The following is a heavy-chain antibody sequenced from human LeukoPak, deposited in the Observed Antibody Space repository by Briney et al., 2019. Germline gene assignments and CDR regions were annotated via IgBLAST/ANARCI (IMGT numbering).Heavy chain of an antibody. V-gene: IGHV4-39*01. CDR2: IYYNGST. J-gene: IGHJ4*02. Sequence: SQTLSPTCTVSGGSISSSSYYWGWIRQPPGKGLEWTGSIYYNGSTYYNPSLKSRVTISVDTSKNQFSLKLSSVTAADTAVYYCARHQTVLLWFGESGPIDYWGQGTLVTVSS. CDR1: GGSISSSSYY. D-gene: IGHD3-10*01. CDR3: ARHQTVLLWFGESGPIDY.